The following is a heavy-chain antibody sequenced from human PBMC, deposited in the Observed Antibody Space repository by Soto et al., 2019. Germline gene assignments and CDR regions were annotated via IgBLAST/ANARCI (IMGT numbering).Heavy chain of an antibody. V-gene: IGHV4-39*01. CDR1: GGSISSSSYY. J-gene: IGHJ6*03. D-gene: IGHD3-22*01. Sequence: PSETLSLTCTVSGGSISSSSYYWGWIRQPPGKGLEWIGSIYYSGSTYYNPSLKSRVTISVDTSKNQFSLKLSSVTAADTAVYYCARLGSIVVATRRLMDVWGKGTTVTV. CDR2: IYYSGST. CDR3: ARLGSIVVATRRLMDV.